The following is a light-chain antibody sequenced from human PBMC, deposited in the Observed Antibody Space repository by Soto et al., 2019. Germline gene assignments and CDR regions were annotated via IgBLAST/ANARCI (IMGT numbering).Light chain of an antibody. CDR3: CSYAGSYTLYV. J-gene: IGLJ1*01. V-gene: IGLV2-11*01. CDR2: DVR. Sequence: QSVLTQPRSVSGSPGQSVTISCTGTSSDIGGYNYVSWYQQHPGKAPKLLIYDVRERPSGVPDRFSGSKSGNTASLTISGLQAEDEADYYCCSYAGSYTLYVFGTGTKLTVL. CDR1: SSDIGGYNY.